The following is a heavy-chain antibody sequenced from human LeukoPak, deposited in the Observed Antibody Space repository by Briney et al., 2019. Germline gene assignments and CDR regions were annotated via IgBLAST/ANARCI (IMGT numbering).Heavy chain of an antibody. Sequence: ASVKVSCKASGYTFISYDINWVRQATGQGLEWMGWMNPNSGNTGYAQKFQGRVTMTRNTSISTAYMELSSLRSEDTAVYYCARERSYPTDYYYYGMDVWGQGTTVTVSS. D-gene: IGHD3-16*02. V-gene: IGHV1-8*01. CDR1: GYTFISYD. CDR3: ARERSYPTDYYYYGMDV. J-gene: IGHJ6*02. CDR2: MNPNSGNT.